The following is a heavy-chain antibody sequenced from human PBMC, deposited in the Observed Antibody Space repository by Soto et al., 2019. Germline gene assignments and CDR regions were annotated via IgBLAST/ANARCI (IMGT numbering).Heavy chain of an antibody. CDR2: IYHSGST. D-gene: IGHD2-21*02. Sequence: QVQLQESGPGLVKPSENLTLNCTVSGGSVNNGNYYWSWIRQPPGKGLEWIGHIYHSGSTNYNPSPKRPVIISIDTSKKQVSLKLSSVTAADTAVYFCARDPGVGLTARWFDPWGQGALVTVSS. CDR3: ARDPGVGLTARWFDP. CDR1: GGSVNNGNYY. J-gene: IGHJ5*02. V-gene: IGHV4-61*01.